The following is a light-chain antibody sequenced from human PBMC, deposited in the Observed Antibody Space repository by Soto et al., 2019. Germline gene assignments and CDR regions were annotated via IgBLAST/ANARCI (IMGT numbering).Light chain of an antibody. CDR2: DAS. V-gene: IGKV3-11*01. CDR1: QSVSSY. J-gene: IGKJ4*01. Sequence: EIVLTQSPATLSLSPGERATLSCRASQSVSSYLAWYQQKPGQAPRLLIYDASNSATGIPARFSGSGSGTEFTLTISSLEPEDFAVYYGQQHSDWPLTFGGGTKVEIK. CDR3: QQHSDWPLT.